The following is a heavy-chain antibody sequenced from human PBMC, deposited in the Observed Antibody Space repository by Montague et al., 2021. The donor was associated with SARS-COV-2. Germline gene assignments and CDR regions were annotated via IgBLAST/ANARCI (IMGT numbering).Heavy chain of an antibody. J-gene: IGHJ3*02. CDR1: GVSISSYY. V-gene: IGHV4-59*08. CDR2: IYYSGST. CDR3: AKQALTRYCTSTTCFGAAFDI. Sequence: SETLSLTCIVSGVSISSYYWTWIRQPPGKGLEWIGFIYYSGSTNYNPSLKSRVTISVDTSKNQFSLKLSSVTAADTAVYYCAKQALTRYCTSTTCFGAAFDIWGQGTMVTVSS. D-gene: IGHD2-2*01.